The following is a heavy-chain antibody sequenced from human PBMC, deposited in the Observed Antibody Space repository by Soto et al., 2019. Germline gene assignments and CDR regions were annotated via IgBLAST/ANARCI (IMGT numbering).Heavy chain of an antibody. CDR3: AKDRVVTGIMGAFGY. J-gene: IGHJ4*02. CDR1: GFTFSSYA. Sequence: EVQLLESGGGLVQPGGSLRLSCAASGFTFSSYAMSWVRQAPGKGLEWASGISGSGGSTYYADSVKGRFTISRDNSKNTVYLQMNSLRAEDTAVYYCAKDRVVTGIMGAFGYWGQGTLVTVSS. CDR2: ISGSGGST. D-gene: IGHD2-21*02. V-gene: IGHV3-23*01.